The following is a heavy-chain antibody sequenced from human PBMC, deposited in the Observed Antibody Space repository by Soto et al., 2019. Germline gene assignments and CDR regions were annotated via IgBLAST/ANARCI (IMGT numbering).Heavy chain of an antibody. V-gene: IGHV1-18*01. Sequence: QVHLVQSGAEVKKPGASVKVSCKGSGYAFTTYGITCVRQAPGQGLEWMGWISAHNGNTNYAQEVQGRVTVTRDTSTSTAYMELRSLRSDDTAVYYCSRGRYGDYWGQGALVTVSS. CDR1: GYAFTTYG. CDR2: ISAHNGNT. D-gene: IGHD1-1*01. CDR3: SRGRYGDY. J-gene: IGHJ4*02.